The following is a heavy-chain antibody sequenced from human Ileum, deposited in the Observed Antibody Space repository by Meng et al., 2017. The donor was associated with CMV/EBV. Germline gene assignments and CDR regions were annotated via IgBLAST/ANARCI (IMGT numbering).Heavy chain of an antibody. D-gene: IGHD4-17*01. CDR1: SSHSAA. V-gene: IGHV6-1*01. CDR2: TYYKSKWYN. CDR3: ARVGYSGDYVKGMFDP. Sequence: SSHSAAWHWIRQSPSRGLEWLGRTYYKSKWYNDYAVSVRSRITINPDTSKNQFSLHLNSVTPDDTAVYYCARVGYSGDYVKGMFDPWGQGTLVTVSS. J-gene: IGHJ5*02.